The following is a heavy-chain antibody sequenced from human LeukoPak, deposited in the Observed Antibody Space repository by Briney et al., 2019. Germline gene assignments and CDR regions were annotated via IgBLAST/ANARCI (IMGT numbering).Heavy chain of an antibody. V-gene: IGHV3-23*01. D-gene: IGHD3-10*01. Sequence: GGSLRLSCAASGFTFSSYSVNWVRQAPGKGLEWVSTISSSGSSTYYADSVKGRFTISRDNSKNTLYPQMNSLRAEDTAVYYCAKVLGTLGNYCGSGSYLLQGYYYYYGMDVWGQGTTVTVSS. CDR1: GFTFSSYS. CDR3: AKVLGTLGNYCGSGSYLLQGYYYYYGMDV. J-gene: IGHJ6*02. CDR2: ISSSGSST.